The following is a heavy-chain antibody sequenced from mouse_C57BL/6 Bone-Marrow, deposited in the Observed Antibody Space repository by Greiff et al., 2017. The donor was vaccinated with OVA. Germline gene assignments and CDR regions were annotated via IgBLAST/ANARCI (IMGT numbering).Heavy chain of an antibody. CDR1: GFSLTSYA. J-gene: IGHJ4*01. D-gene: IGHD1-1*01. CDR3: ATHPYYYGSPYYAMDY. V-gene: IGHV2-9-1*01. Sequence: VNVVESGPGLVAPSQSLSITCTVSGFSLTSYAISWVRQPPGKGLEWLGVIWTGGGTNYNSALKSRLSLSKDNSKSQVFLKMNSLQTDDTARYYCATHPYYYGSPYYAMDYWGQGTSVTVSS. CDR2: IWTGGGT.